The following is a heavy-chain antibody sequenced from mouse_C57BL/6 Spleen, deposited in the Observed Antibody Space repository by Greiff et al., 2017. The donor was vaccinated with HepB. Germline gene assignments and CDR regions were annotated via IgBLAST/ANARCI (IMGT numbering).Heavy chain of an antibody. CDR2: IYPGGGYT. V-gene: IGHV1-63*01. J-gene: IGHJ3*01. Sequence: VQLQQSGAELVRPGTSVKMSCKASGYTFTNYWIGWAKQRPGHGLEWIGDIYPGGGYTNYNEKFKGKATLTADKSSSTAYMQFSSLPSEDSAIYYCARWDYDGAWFAYWGQGTLVTVSA. CDR1: GYTFTNYW. CDR3: ARWDYDGAWFAY. D-gene: IGHD2-4*01.